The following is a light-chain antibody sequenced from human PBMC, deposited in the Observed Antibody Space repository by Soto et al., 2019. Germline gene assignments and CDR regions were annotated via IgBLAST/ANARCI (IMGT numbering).Light chain of an antibody. V-gene: IGLV1-51*02. Sequence: QSVLTQPPSVSAAPGQKVTISCSGSISNIGNNYVSWYQQFPTTAPKLLIHENDKRPAGTPDRFSGSKSDTSATLGITGLQTGDEADYYCGAWDTSLGAWVFGGGTKVTVL. CDR1: ISNIGNNY. CDR3: GAWDTSLGAWV. CDR2: END. J-gene: IGLJ3*02.